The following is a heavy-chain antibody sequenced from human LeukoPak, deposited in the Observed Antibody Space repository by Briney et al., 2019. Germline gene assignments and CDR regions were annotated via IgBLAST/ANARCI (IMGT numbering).Heavy chain of an antibody. D-gene: IGHD1-14*01. CDR1: AFTVNSNY. CDR3: ARDLWDATGY. CDR2: IYSNDNT. J-gene: IGHJ4*02. V-gene: IGHV3-66*03. Sequence: GGPLRLSCAASAFTVNSNYMSWVRQAPGKGLEWVSVIYSNDNTYYADSVRGRFTISRDISKSTLYLQMNSLRPEDTAVYYCARDLWDATGYWGQGTLVTVSS.